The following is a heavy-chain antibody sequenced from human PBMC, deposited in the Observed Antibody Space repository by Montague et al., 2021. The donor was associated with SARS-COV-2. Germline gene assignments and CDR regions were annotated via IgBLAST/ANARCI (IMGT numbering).Heavy chain of an antibody. J-gene: IGHJ4*02. Sequence: SLRLSCAASGFTFSSYSMNWVRKAPGKGLEWVSSISSSSSNIYYADSVKGRFTISRDNAKNSLYLQMNSLRAEDTAVYYCARATLPSAITTMLGPNDYWGQGTLVTVSS. CDR3: ARATLPSAITTMLGPNDY. V-gene: IGHV3-21*01. CDR1: GFTFSSYS. D-gene: IGHD3-22*01. CDR2: ISSSSSNI.